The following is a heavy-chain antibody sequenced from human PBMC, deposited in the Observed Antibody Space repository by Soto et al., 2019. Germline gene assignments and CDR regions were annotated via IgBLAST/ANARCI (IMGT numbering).Heavy chain of an antibody. V-gene: IGHV3-7*05. CDR2: IKQDGSEK. Sequence: PWGSLRLSCAASGFTFSSYLMSWVRQAPGKGLEWVANIKQDGSEKYYVDPVKGRFTISRDNAKNSLYLQMNSLRAEDTAVHYCARFRHITMVRGDPSFYFDYWGQGTLVTVSS. J-gene: IGHJ4*02. CDR1: GFTFSSYL. CDR3: ARFRHITMVRGDPSFYFDY. D-gene: IGHD3-10*01.